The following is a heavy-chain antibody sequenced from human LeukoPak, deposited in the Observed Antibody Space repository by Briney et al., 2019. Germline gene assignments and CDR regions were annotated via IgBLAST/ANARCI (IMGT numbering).Heavy chain of an antibody. CDR1: GYTFTSYA. V-gene: IGHV7-4-1*02. CDR2: INTNTGNS. CDR3: ARANSWPSDTFHI. J-gene: IGHJ3*02. Sequence: ASVKVSCKASGYTFTSYAMSWVRQALGQGLEWRGCINTNTGNSTYAQGFTGRFVFSLDTSVSTAYLQFSSLKAEDTAVYYCARANSWPSDTFHIWGQGTMVTVSS. D-gene: IGHD6-13*01.